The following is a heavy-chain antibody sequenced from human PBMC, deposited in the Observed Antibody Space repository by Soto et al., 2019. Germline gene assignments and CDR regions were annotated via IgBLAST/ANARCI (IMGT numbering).Heavy chain of an antibody. D-gene: IGHD2-15*01. J-gene: IGHJ3*01. CDR2: IFHGGNT. CDR1: GFFISSGNY. Sequence: PSETLSLTCAVSGFFISSGNYWGWIRKPPGKGLEWIGSIFHGGNTYYNPSLESRVTISVDMSKNQFSLKLNSVTAADTAVYYCARARWYDASDVWGQGTVVTVSS. V-gene: IGHV4-38-2*01. CDR3: ARARWYDASDV.